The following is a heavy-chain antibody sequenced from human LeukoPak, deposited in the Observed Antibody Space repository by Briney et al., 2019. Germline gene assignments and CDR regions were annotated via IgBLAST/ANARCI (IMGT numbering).Heavy chain of an antibody. CDR2: VSAYNGNT. CDR1: GYTFTSYG. J-gene: IGHJ4*02. CDR3: AREGTFWAARPHFDY. D-gene: IGHD6-6*01. V-gene: IGHV1-18*01. Sequence: ASVTVSFTASGYTFTSYGISWVRQAPGQGLEWMGWVSAYNGNTNYAQKLQGRVTMTTDTSTSTAYMELRSLRSDDTAVYYCAREGTFWAARPHFDYWGQGTLVTVSS.